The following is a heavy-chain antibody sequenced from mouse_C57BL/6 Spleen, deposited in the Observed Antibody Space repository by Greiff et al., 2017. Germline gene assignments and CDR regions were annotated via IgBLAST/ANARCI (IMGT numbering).Heavy chain of an antibody. V-gene: IGHV1-59*01. CDR3: ARNFDITTVVAFDD. J-gene: IGHJ2*01. Sequence: QVKLQQPGAELVRPGTSVKLSCKASGYTFTSYWMHWVKQRPGQGLEWIGVIDPSDSYTNYNQKFKGKATLTVDTSSSTAYMQLSSLTSEDSAVYYCARNFDITTVVAFDDWGQGTTLTVSS. CDR2: IDPSDSYT. D-gene: IGHD1-1*01. CDR1: GYTFTSYW.